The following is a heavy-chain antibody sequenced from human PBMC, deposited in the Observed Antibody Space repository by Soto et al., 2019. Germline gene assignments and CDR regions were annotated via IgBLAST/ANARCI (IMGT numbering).Heavy chain of an antibody. CDR1: GYTFASNA. CDR2: INAGNGNT. J-gene: IGHJ5*02. Sequence: ASVKVSCKASGYTFASNAIHCVRQAPGQRLEWMGWINAGNGNTKYSQKFQDRVTITRDTSASTAYMELSSLRSEDTAVYYCARGYGSGSLNNCFDPWGQGTLVTVSS. CDR3: ARGYGSGSLNNCFDP. D-gene: IGHD3-10*01. V-gene: IGHV1-3*01.